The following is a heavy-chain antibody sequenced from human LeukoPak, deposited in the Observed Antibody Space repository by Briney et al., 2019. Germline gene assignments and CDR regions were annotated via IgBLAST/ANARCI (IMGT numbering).Heavy chain of an antibody. CDR2: IWYDGTNK. CDR3: AKKAGNDYGDQNWFDP. V-gene: IGHV3-33*06. J-gene: IGHJ5*02. Sequence: GGSLRLSCAASGFTFSAYGMHWVRQAPGKGREWVAIIWYDGTNKYYTDSVKGRFTISRDNSKNTLYLQMNSLRAEDTAVYYCAKKAGNDYGDQNWFDPWGQGTLVTVSS. CDR1: GFTFSAYG. D-gene: IGHD4-17*01.